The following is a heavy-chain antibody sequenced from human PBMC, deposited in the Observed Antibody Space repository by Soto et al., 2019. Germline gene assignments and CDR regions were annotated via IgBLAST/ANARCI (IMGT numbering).Heavy chain of an antibody. J-gene: IGHJ6*03. CDR3: ARVAPGTGVVINPGYYYYYMDV. V-gene: IGHV4-31*03. CDR2: IYYSGST. D-gene: IGHD3-3*01. Sequence: TLSLTCTVSGGSISSGGYYWSWIRQHPGKGLEWIGYIYYSGSTYYNPSLKSRVTISVDTSKNQFSLKLSSVTAADTAVYYCARVAPGTGVVINPGYYYYYMDVWGKGTTVTVSS. CDR1: GGSISSGGYY.